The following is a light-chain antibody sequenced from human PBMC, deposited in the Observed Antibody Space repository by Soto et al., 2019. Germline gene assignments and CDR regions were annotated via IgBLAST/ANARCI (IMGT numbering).Light chain of an antibody. Sequence: DVQMTQSPSSLSASVGDIVTITCRASQDIRFNLGWFQQKPGEGPKRLIYSSSDLQSGVPSRFSGNSSGTEFTLIINGLQPEDSASYFCLQHNTCPWTFGLGTKV. V-gene: IGKV1-17*01. CDR1: QDIRFN. J-gene: IGKJ1*01. CDR2: SSS. CDR3: LQHNTCPWT.